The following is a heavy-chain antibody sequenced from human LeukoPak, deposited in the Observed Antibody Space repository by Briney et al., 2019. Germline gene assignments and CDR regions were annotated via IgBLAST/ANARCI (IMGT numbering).Heavy chain of an antibody. D-gene: IGHD5-24*01. V-gene: IGHV3-48*03. Sequence: PGGSLRLSCAASGFTFSSNEMNWVRQAPGKGLEWVSYISSSGSTIYYADSVKGRFTISRDNAKNSLSLQMNSLRAEDTAVYYCARGRDGYNSDYWGQGTLVTVSS. CDR3: ARGRDGYNSDY. CDR2: ISSSGSTI. CDR1: GFTFSSNE. J-gene: IGHJ4*02.